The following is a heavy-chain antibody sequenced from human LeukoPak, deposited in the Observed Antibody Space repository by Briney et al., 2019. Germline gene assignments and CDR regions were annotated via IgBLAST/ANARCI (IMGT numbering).Heavy chain of an antibody. Sequence: GGSLRLSCAASGFTFSSYWMSWVRQAPGKGLEWVANIKQDGSEKYYVDSVKGRFTISRDNAKNSLYLQMSSLRADDTAVYYCAKVKYYYDTSVYRADCYFDYWGQGTLVTVSS. J-gene: IGHJ4*02. CDR2: IKQDGSEK. CDR3: AKVKYYYDTSVYRADCYFDY. V-gene: IGHV3-7*03. D-gene: IGHD3-22*01. CDR1: GFTFSSYW.